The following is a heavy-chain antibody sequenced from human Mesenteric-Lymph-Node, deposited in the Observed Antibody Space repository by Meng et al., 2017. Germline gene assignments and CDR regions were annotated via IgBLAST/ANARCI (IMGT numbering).Heavy chain of an antibody. CDR1: GDSVSSNSAA. CDR3: ARVLRSYYYGMDV. D-gene: IGHD5/OR15-5a*01. CDR2: TYYRSKWYN. V-gene: IGHV6-1*01. J-gene: IGHJ6*02. Sequence: ETLSLTCVNTGDSVSSNSAAWNWIRQSPSRGLEWLGRTYYRSKWYNDYAVSVKSRITINPDTSKNQFSLQLNSVTPEDTAVYYCARVLRSYYYGMDVWGHGTTVTVSS.